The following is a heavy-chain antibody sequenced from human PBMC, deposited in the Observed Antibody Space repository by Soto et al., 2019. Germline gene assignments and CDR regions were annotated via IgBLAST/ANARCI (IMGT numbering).Heavy chain of an antibody. Sequence: QITLKESGPTLVKPTQTLTLTCTFSGFSLSTSGVGVGWIRQPPGKALEWLALIYWDDDKRYRPSLKSRLTITKDTSKNQVVLTMTNMDPLDTATYYCAHSRIPALGYYYGMDVWGQGTTVTVSS. D-gene: IGHD6-25*01. CDR3: AHSRIPALGYYYGMDV. J-gene: IGHJ6*02. V-gene: IGHV2-5*02. CDR1: GFSLSTSGVG. CDR2: IYWDDDK.